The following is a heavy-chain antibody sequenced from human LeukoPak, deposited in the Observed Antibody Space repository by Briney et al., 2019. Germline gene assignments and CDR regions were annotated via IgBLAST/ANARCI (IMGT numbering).Heavy chain of an antibody. CDR3: AKDGPHNSSSWYSRGYYFDY. Sequence: PGGSLRLSCAASGFTFSSYAMSWVRQAPGKGLEWVSAISGSGGSTYYADSVKGRFTISRDNSKNTLYLQMNSLRAEDTAVYYCAKDGPHNSSSWYSRGYYFDYWGQGTLVTVSS. CDR1: GFTFSSYA. D-gene: IGHD6-13*01. V-gene: IGHV3-23*01. J-gene: IGHJ4*02. CDR2: ISGSGGST.